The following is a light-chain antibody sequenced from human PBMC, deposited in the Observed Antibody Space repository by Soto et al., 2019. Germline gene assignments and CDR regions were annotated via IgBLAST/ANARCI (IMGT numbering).Light chain of an antibody. CDR2: DVS. V-gene: IGLV2-14*01. J-gene: IGLJ2*01. CDR3: SSYTSSSTDVV. Sequence: QSVLTQPASVSGSPGQSITISCTGTSSDVGGYNYVSWYQQHPGKAPKLMIYDVSNRPSGVSNRFSGSKSGNTASLTISGLQAEDEADYYGSSYTSSSTDVVFGGGTKVTVL. CDR1: SSDVGGYNY.